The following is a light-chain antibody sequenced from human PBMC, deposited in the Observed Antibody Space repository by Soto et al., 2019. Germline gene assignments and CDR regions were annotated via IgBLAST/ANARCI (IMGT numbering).Light chain of an antibody. V-gene: IGKV4-1*01. CDR3: QQYYSTPMYT. CDR2: WAS. CDR1: QSVLYSSNNKNY. Sequence: DIVKTQSPDSLAVSLGERATIKCKSSQSVLYSSNNKNYLAWYQQKPGQPPKLLIYWASTRESGVPDRFSGSGSGTDFTLTISSLQAEDVAVYYCQQYYSTPMYTFGQGTKLEIK. J-gene: IGKJ2*01.